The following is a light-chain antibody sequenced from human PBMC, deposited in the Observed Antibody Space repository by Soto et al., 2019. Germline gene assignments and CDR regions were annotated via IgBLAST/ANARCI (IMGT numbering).Light chain of an antibody. CDR2: GAS. CDR3: QQYNNWPSWT. V-gene: IGKV3-15*01. J-gene: IGKJ1*01. CDR1: QSVSSN. Sequence: EIVITQSPATLSVSPGERATLSCRASQSVSSNLAWYQQKPGQAPRLLLYGASYRATGIPVRFSGSGSGTEFTLTISSLQSEDFAVYYCQQYNNWPSWTFGQGTKVDIK.